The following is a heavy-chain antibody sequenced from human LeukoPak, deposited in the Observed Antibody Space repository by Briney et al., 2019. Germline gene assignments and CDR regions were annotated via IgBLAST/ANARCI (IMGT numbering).Heavy chain of an antibody. V-gene: IGHV4-39*07. J-gene: IGHJ6*03. CDR1: GGSISSSSYY. Sequence: PSETLSLTCTVSGGSISSSSYYWGWIRQPPGKGLERIGSIYYSGSTYYNPSLKSRVTISVDTSKNQFSLKLSSVTAADTAVYYCARGYCSGGSCYSYYYYNYMDVWGKGTTVTVSS. D-gene: IGHD2-15*01. CDR2: IYYSGST. CDR3: ARGYCSGGSCYSYYYYNYMDV.